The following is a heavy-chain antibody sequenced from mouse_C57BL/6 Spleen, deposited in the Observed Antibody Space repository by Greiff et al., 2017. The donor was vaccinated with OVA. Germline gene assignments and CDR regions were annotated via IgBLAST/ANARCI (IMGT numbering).Heavy chain of an antibody. Sequence: VKLMESGAELVKPGASVKISCKASGYAFSSYWMNWVKQRPGKGLEWIGQIYPGDGDTNYNGKFKGKATLTADKSSSTAYMQLSSLTSEDSAVYFCARGDYYGSSSHFDYWGQGTTLTVSS. V-gene: IGHV1-80*01. CDR2: IYPGDGDT. CDR1: GYAFSSYW. D-gene: IGHD1-1*01. J-gene: IGHJ2*01. CDR3: ARGDYYGSSSHFDY.